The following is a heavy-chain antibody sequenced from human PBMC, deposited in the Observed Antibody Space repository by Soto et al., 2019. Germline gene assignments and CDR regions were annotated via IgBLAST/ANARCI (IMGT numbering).Heavy chain of an antibody. CDR1: GDSVSSNSAA. CDR2: TYYRSKWYN. D-gene: IGHD1-7*01. V-gene: IGHV6-1*01. J-gene: IGHJ5*02. Sequence: SQTLSLTCAISGDSVSSNSAAWNWIRQSPSRGLEWLGRTYYRSKWYNDYAVSVKSRITINPDTSKNQFSLQLNSVTPEDTAVYYCARGMYNWNYGWSDWFDPWGQGTRVTVSS. CDR3: ARGMYNWNYGWSDWFDP.